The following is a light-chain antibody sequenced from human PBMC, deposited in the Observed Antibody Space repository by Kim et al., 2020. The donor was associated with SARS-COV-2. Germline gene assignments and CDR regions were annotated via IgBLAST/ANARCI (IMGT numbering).Light chain of an antibody. J-gene: IGKJ5*01. V-gene: IGKV3-20*01. Sequence: PGERHTLYCRDSQSSSRWYLDGEPEAPGQAPRILIYGASNTATGIPDRFSGSGSCTDFTLSISSLEPEDFVVYYCQNYAGSPPIGFGQGTRLEIK. CDR2: GAS. CDR3: QNYAGSPPIG. CDR1: QSSSRWY.